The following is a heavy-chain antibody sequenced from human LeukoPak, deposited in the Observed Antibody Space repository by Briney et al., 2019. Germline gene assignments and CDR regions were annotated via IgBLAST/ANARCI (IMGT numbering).Heavy chain of an antibody. CDR3: AKDPPHTFIQVWTSGDLRFDY. V-gene: IGHV3-23*01. Sequence: GGSLRPSCAASGFTFSSYAMSWVRQAPGKGLEWVSAISGSGGSTYYADSVKGRFTISRDNSKNTLYLQMNSLRAEDTAVYYCAKDPPHTFIQVWTSGDLRFDYWGQGTLVTVSS. J-gene: IGHJ4*02. CDR1: GFTFSSYA. CDR2: ISGSGGST. D-gene: IGHD5-18*01.